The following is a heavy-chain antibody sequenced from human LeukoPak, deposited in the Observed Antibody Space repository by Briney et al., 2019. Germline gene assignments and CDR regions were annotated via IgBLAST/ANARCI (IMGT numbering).Heavy chain of an antibody. J-gene: IGHJ4*02. CDR2: IYSGGST. V-gene: IGHV3-53*01. CDR3: ARHGAVAGFDY. D-gene: IGHD6-19*01. CDR1: GFTVSSNY. Sequence: PGGSLRLSCAASGFTVSSNYMSWVRRAPGKGLEWVSVIYSGGSTYYADSVKGRFTISRDNSKNTLYLQMNSLRAEDTAVYYCARHGAVAGFDYWGQGTLVTVSS.